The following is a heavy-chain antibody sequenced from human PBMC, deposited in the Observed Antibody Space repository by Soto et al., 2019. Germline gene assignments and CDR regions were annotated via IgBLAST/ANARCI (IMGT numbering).Heavy chain of an antibody. CDR2: IYPGDSDT. Sequence: GESLKISCKGSGYSFTSYWIGWVRQMPGKGLEGMGIIYPGDSDTRYSPSFQGQVTISADKSISTAYLQWSSLKASDTAMYYCARLGYYDSSGYLTDYYYYGMDVWGQGTTVTVSS. CDR1: GYSFTSYW. D-gene: IGHD3-22*01. V-gene: IGHV5-51*01. CDR3: ARLGYYDSSGYLTDYYYYGMDV. J-gene: IGHJ6*02.